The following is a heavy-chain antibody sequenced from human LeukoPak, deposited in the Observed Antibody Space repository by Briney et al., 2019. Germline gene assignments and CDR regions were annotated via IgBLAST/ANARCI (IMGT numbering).Heavy chain of an antibody. D-gene: IGHD1-26*01. V-gene: IGHV4-39*01. CDR3: ARSIVGATAFDY. Sequence: PSETLSLTCTVSGGSISSSSYYWGWIRQPPGKGLEWIGSIYYSGSTYYNPSLKSRVTISVDTSKNQFSLKLSSVTAADTAVYYCARSIVGATAFDYWGQGTLVTVCS. J-gene: IGHJ4*02. CDR2: IYYSGST. CDR1: GGSISSSSYY.